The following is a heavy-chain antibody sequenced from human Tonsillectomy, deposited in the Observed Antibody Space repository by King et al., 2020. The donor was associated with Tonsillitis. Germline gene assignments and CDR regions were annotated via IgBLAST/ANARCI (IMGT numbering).Heavy chain of an antibody. CDR3: AAPVPAAIN. CDR1: GGSFSGYY. J-gene: IGHJ4*02. D-gene: IGHD2-2*01. V-gene: IGHV4-34*01. CDR2: ISHSGST. Sequence: VQLQQWGAGLLKPSETLSLTCAVYGGSFSGYYWSWIRQPPGKGLEWIGEISHSGSTNYNPSLKSRVTISLDTSNNQFSLKLRSVTAADTAMYYCAAPVPAAINWGQGTLVTVSS.